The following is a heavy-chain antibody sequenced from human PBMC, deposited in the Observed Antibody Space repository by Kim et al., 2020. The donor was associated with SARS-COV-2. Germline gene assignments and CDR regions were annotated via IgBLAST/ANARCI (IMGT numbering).Heavy chain of an antibody. Sequence: GGSLRRSCAASGFSFSDYHMTWFRQAPGKGLEWVAYINSDGSSIKYADSVNGRFTISRDSAKKSLSLQMNSLTPEDTAVYYCVREPPNWGQGTLVTVSS. J-gene: IGHJ4*02. V-gene: IGHV3-11*01. CDR1: GFSFSDYH. CDR3: VREPPN. CDR2: INSDGSSI.